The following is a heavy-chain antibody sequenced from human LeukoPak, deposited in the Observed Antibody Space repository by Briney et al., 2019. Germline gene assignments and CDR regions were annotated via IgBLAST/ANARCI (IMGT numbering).Heavy chain of an antibody. J-gene: IGHJ4*02. CDR3: AREGIYYNVEYFDY. D-gene: IGHD3-10*01. Sequence: KPGGSLRLSCAASGFTFSSYSMNWIRQAPGKGLEWVSSISSSSSYIYYADSVKGRFTISRDNAKNSLYLQMNSLRAEDTAVYYCAREGIYYNVEYFDYWGQGTLVTVSS. CDR2: ISSSSSYI. CDR1: GFTFSSYS. V-gene: IGHV3-21*01.